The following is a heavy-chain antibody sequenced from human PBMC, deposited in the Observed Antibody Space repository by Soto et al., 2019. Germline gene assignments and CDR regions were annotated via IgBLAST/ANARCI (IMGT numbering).Heavy chain of an antibody. D-gene: IGHD4-17*01. Sequence: QVQLVESGGGVVQPGRSLRLSCAASGFTFSSYGMHWVRQAPGKGLEWVAVISYDGSNKYYADSVKGRFTISRDNFKHTLYLQMNSLRAEDTAVYYCAKDGYGGNYGGGGFDYWGQGTLVTVSS. V-gene: IGHV3-30*18. CDR2: ISYDGSNK. J-gene: IGHJ4*02. CDR3: AKDGYGGNYGGGGFDY. CDR1: GFTFSSYG.